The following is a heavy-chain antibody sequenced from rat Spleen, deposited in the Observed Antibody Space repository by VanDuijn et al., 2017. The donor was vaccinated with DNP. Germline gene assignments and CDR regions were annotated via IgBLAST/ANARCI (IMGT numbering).Heavy chain of an antibody. CDR2: IRYDGGNT. CDR1: GFTFSSYW. Sequence: EVQLVETGGGLVQPGRSLKVSCVASGFTFSSYWMYWIRQAPGKGLEWVAYIRYDGGNTYYGDSVKGRFTISRDNAKSTLYLQMNSLRSEDTATYYCARHDGGYSPWYFDYWGQGVMVTVSS. D-gene: IGHD1-11*01. J-gene: IGHJ2*01. CDR3: ARHDGGYSPWYFDY. V-gene: IGHV5-58*01.